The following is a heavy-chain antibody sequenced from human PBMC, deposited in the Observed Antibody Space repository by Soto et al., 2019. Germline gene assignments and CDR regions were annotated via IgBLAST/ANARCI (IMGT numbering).Heavy chain of an antibody. CDR1: GYTFGNND. V-gene: IGHV1-8*01. Sequence: ASVKVSCKASGYTFGNNDISWVRQATGQGLEWMGWINPNSGKTGYAQKFQGRLTMTRDTSMSTAYLEVSSLRSDDTAIYYCARLATSGTLSWFDPWGQGTLVTVSS. CDR3: ARLATSGTLSWFDP. J-gene: IGHJ5*02. CDR2: INPNSGKT.